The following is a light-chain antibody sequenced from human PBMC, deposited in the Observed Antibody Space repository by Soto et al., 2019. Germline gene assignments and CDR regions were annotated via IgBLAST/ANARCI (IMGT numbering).Light chain of an antibody. J-gene: IGLJ1*01. CDR2: DVS. CDR1: SSDVGGYNY. Sequence: QSALTQPASVSGSPGQSITISCTGTSSDVGGYNYVSWYQQHPGKAPKLMIYDVSNRPSGVSNRFSGSKSGNTASLTISGLQAEHEPDYYHSSNTRSGTPLYVFGTGTKLTVL. CDR3: SSNTRSGTPLYV. V-gene: IGLV2-14*01.